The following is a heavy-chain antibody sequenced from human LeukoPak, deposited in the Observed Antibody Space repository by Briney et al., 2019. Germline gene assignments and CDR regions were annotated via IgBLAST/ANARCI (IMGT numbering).Heavy chain of an antibody. V-gene: IGHV3-33*08. D-gene: IGHD3-22*01. CDR1: GFTFSSYA. Sequence: GGSLRLSCAASGFTFSSYAMHWVRQAPGKGLEWVAVIWYDGSNKYYADSVKGRFTISRDNSKNTLYLQMNSLRAEDTAVYYCARTPDSSGYYYFDYWGQGTLVTVSS. CDR3: ARTPDSSGYYYFDY. CDR2: IWYDGSNK. J-gene: IGHJ4*02.